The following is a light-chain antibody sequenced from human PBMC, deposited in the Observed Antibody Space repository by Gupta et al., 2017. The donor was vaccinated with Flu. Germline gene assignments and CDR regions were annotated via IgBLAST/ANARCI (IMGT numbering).Light chain of an antibody. CDR1: NLEDKY. CDR3: QAWDSTTAV. V-gene: IGLV3-1*01. CDR2: ADS. J-gene: IGLJ3*02. Sequence: PAQTASITCYEDNLEDKYACWYQQKPGQSPVVVIYADSKRPSGIPERFSGSNSGNTATLTISGTEAMDEGDYFCQAWDSTTAVFGGGTKLTVL.